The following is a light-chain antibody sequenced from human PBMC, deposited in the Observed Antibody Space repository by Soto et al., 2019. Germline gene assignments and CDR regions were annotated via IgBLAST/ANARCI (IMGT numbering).Light chain of an antibody. CDR3: QQYYSYPMT. Sequence: IQMTQSPSSLSASTGDRVTITCRASQGISSYLAWYQQKPGKAPKLLIYAASTLQSGVPSRFSGSGSGTDFTLTISCLQSEDFATYYCQQYYSYPMTFGQGTKVDIK. CDR2: AAS. CDR1: QGISSY. J-gene: IGKJ1*01. V-gene: IGKV1-8*01.